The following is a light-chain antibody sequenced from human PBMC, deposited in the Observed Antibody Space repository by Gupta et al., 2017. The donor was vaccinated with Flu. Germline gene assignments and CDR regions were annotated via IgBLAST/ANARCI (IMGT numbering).Light chain of an antibody. Sequence: QAVLTQEPSLTVSPGGTVTLTCGSSTGAVTSGHYPYWFQQKPAQAPRTLIYDTSNKHSWTPARFSGSLLGGKAALTLSGAQPEDEAEYYCLLSYSGARVFGGGTKLTVL. V-gene: IGLV7-46*01. CDR1: TGAVTSGHY. J-gene: IGLJ3*02. CDR2: DTS. CDR3: LLSYSGARV.